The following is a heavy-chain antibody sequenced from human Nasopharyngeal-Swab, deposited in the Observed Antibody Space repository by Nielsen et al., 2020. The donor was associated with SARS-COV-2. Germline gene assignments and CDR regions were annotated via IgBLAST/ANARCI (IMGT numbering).Heavy chain of an antibody. Sequence: SETLSLTCTVSGGSMRSYYWNWIRQPPGKGLEWIGYIYYSGSTNYNPSLKSRVTISVDTSENQFSLKLRSVTAADTAVYYCARDGFWGLRLGELSLYLAGMDVWGQGTTVTVSS. J-gene: IGHJ6*02. CDR1: GGSMRSYY. CDR3: ARDGFWGLRLGELSLYLAGMDV. CDR2: IYYSGST. D-gene: IGHD3-16*02. V-gene: IGHV4-59*01.